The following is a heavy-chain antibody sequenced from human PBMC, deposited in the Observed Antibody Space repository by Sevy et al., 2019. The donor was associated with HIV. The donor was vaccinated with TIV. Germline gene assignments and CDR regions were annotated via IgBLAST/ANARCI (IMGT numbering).Heavy chain of an antibody. V-gene: IGHV3-21*01. Sequence: GGSLRLSCAASGFTFNGCSLNWVRQAPGKGLEWVSSISSSSHYKYYMDSVKGRFTTSRDNATNSLYLQMNSLRAEDTAVYYCARERAAGSGGDWYPSGMDVWGQGTTVTVSS. CDR1: GFTFNGCS. J-gene: IGHJ6*02. D-gene: IGHD2-21*02. CDR3: ARERAAGSGGDWYPSGMDV. CDR2: ISSSSHYK.